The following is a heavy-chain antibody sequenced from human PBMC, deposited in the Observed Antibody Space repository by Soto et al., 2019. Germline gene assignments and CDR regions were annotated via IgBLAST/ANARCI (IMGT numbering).Heavy chain of an antibody. D-gene: IGHD3-22*01. CDR2: ISANNGNT. CDR3: AREYRDYGSSGYYHEYYYGMDV. J-gene: IGHJ6*02. CDR1: GYTFTSYG. Sequence: QVQLVQSGAEVKKPGASVKVSCKASGYTFTSYGISWVRQAPGQGLEWMGWISANNGNTNYAQKLQGRVTMTTDTSTSPAYMELRSLRSDDTAVYYCAREYRDYGSSGYYHEYYYGMDVWGQGTTVTVSS. V-gene: IGHV1-18*04.